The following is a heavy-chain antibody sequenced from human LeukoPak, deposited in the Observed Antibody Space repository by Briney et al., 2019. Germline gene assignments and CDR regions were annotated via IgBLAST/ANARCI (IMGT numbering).Heavy chain of an antibody. Sequence: PSETLSLTCTVSGGSISSYYWSWIRQPAGKGLEWIGCIYTSGSTNYNPSLKSRVTMSVDTSKNQFSLKLSSVTAADTAVYYCARDYYDSSGYGSPFDYWGQGTLVTVSS. V-gene: IGHV4-4*07. J-gene: IGHJ4*02. CDR1: GGSISSYY. CDR2: IYTSGST. CDR3: ARDYYDSSGYGSPFDY. D-gene: IGHD3-22*01.